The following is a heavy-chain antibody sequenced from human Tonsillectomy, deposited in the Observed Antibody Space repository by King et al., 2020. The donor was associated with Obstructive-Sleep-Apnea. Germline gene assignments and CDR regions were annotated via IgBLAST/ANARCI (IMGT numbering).Heavy chain of an antibody. D-gene: IGHD3-10*01. J-gene: IGHJ6*02. CDR2: INPHSGGT. CDR3: AREYYGSGSHRKHMDV. V-gene: IGHV1-2*04. Sequence: VQLVESGAEVKKPGASVKVSCKASGYTFTGYYIHWVRQAPGQGLEWMGGINPHSGGTDYAKKFQAWVTMTRDTSISTAYMELGRLRSDDTAVYYCAREYYGSGSHRKHMDVWGQGTTVTVSS. CDR1: GYTFTGYY.